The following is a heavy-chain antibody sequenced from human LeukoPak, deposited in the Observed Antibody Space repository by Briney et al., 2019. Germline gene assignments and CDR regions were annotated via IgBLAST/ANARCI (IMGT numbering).Heavy chain of an antibody. D-gene: IGHD6-19*01. CDR3: AKGAGPPWFDP. CDR2: IYYSGST. V-gene: IGHV4-39*07. CDR1: GGSISTSNYH. J-gene: IGHJ5*02. Sequence: PSETLSLTCTVSGGSISTSNYHWGWIRQPPGKGLEWIGSIYYSGSTYSPSLKSRVTISIDTSRNQFSMNLNSVTAADTAVYYCAKGAGPPWFDPWGQGTLVTVSS.